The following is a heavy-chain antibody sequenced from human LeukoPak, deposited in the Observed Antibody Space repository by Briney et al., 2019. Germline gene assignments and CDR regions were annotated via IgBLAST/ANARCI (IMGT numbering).Heavy chain of an antibody. CDR1: GFTFSSYE. J-gene: IGHJ4*02. Sequence: GGSLRLSCAASGFTFSSYEMNWVRQAPGKGLEWVSAISGSGGSTYYADSVKGRFTISRDNSKNTLYLQMNSLRAEDTAVYYCAAGLRQGGVEDYWGQGTLVTVSS. CDR3: AAGLRQGGVEDY. CDR2: ISGSGGST. D-gene: IGHD3-16*01. V-gene: IGHV3-23*01.